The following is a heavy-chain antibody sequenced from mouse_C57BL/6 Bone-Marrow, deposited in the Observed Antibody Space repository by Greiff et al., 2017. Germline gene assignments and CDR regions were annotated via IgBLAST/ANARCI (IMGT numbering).Heavy chain of an antibody. CDR3: ARPCTRSGWYCDV. CDR1: GYTFTSYW. J-gene: IGHJ1*03. V-gene: IGHV1-55*01. CDR2: IYPGSGNT. D-gene: IGHD1-1*01. Sequence: QVQLQQPGAELVKPGASVKMSCKASGYTFTSYWINWVKQRPGQGLEWIGDIYPGSGNTNYNEKFKGKATLTVNTSSSTAYMQLSSLTSEDSAVYFCARPCTRSGWYCDVEGRGTATTVSA.